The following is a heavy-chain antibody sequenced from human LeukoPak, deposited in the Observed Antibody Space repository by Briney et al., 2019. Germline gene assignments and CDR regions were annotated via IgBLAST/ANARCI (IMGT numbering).Heavy chain of an antibody. D-gene: IGHD2-8*02. V-gene: IGHV4-34*01. CDR3: ASDSTGGRNY. Sequence: PSETLSLTCAVYGGSFSGYYWSWIRQPPGKGLEWIGEINHSGSTNYNPSLKSRVTISVDTSKNQFSLKLSSVTAADTAVYYCASDSTGGRNYWGQGTLVTVSS. J-gene: IGHJ4*02. CDR2: INHSGST. CDR1: GGSFSGYY.